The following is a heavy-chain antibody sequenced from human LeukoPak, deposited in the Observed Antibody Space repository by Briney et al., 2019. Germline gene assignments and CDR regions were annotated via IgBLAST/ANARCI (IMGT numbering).Heavy chain of an antibody. Sequence: GGSLRLSCAASGFSFDDYGLTWGCHAQGKGLELVSGINWNGDSTDYADSVKGRFTISRDNAKNSLYLQMNSLRAEDTALYYCARDLRVVITGSFDSWGQGTLVTVSS. J-gene: IGHJ4*02. D-gene: IGHD3-22*01. V-gene: IGHV3-20*04. CDR1: GFSFDDYG. CDR2: INWNGDST. CDR3: ARDLRVVITGSFDS.